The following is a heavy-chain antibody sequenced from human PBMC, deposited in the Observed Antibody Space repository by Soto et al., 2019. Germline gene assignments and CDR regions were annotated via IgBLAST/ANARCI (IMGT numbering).Heavy chain of an antibody. J-gene: IGHJ4*02. CDR1: GGSFSGYY. CDR3: ASSSTNYDIVFDY. V-gene: IGHV4-34*01. Sequence: PSETLSLTCAVYGGSFSGYYWSWIRQPPGKGLEWIGEINHSGSTNYNPSLKSRVTISVDTSKNQFSLKLSSVTAADTAVYYCASSSTNYDIVFDYWGQGTLVTVSS. D-gene: IGHD3-9*01. CDR2: INHSGST.